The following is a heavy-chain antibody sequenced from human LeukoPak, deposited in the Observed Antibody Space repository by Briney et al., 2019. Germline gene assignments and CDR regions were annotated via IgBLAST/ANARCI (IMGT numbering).Heavy chain of an antibody. CDR2: ISGSGIST. CDR1: GFTFSSYA. V-gene: IGHV3-23*01. Sequence: GGSLRLSCAASGFTFSSYAMTWVRQAPGKGLEWVSGISGSGISTYYADSVKGRFTVSRDNSKNTLYLQMNDLRAEDTAVYFCARDPGRHYFDYWGQGTLVTVSS. CDR3: ARDPGRHYFDY. J-gene: IGHJ4*02.